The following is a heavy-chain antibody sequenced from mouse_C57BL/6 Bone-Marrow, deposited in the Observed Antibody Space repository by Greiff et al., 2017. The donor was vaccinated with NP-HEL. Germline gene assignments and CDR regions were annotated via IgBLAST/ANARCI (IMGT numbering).Heavy chain of an antibody. CDR1: GYTFTSYW. CDR2: IDPSDSYT. D-gene: IGHD1-1*01. V-gene: IGHV1-69*01. CDR3: ASLYYYGRRAY. J-gene: IGHJ3*01. Sequence: QVQLQQPGAELVMPGASVKLSCKASGYTFTSYWMHWVKQRPGQGLEWIGEIDPSDSYTNYNQKFKGKSTLTVDKSSSTAYMQLSSLTSEDSAVYYCASLYYYGRRAYWGQGTLVTVSA.